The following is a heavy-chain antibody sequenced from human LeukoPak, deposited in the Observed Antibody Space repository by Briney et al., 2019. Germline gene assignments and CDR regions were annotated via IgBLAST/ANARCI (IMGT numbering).Heavy chain of an antibody. Sequence: PSETLSLTCTVSGGSISSSSYYWGWIRQPPGRGLEWIGRIYYSGSTYYNPSLKSRVTISVDTSKNQFSLKLSSVTAADTAVYYCARELEYYFDYWGQGTLVTVSS. V-gene: IGHV4-39*02. CDR1: GGSISSSSYY. D-gene: IGHD5-24*01. CDR3: ARELEYYFDY. CDR2: IYYSGST. J-gene: IGHJ4*02.